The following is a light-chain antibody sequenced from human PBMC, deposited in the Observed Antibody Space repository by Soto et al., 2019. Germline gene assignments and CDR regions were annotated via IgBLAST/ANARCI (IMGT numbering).Light chain of an antibody. CDR1: RAIGNYNL. CDR3: ASYAGSRTYV. CDR2: ELT. J-gene: IGLJ1*01. Sequence: QSALTQPASVSGTPGQSVTISCSGRAIGNYNLVSCYQHLPGRAPKLLLFELTMRPSGISDRLSGSKSASTAALTISGLQAEDEGDYYCASYAGSRTYVFGSGTKVTVL. V-gene: IGLV2-23*02.